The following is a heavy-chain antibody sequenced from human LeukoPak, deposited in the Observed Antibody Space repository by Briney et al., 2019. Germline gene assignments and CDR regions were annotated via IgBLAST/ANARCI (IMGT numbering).Heavy chain of an antibody. J-gene: IGHJ5*02. D-gene: IGHD2-2*01. CDR3: ARDIVVVPAAISWFDP. CDR1: GGSFSGYY. Sequence: SETLSHTCAVYGGSFSGYYWSGIRQPPGKGLEWIGEINHSGSTNYNPSLKSRVTISVDTSKNQFSLKLSSVTAADTAVYYCARDIVVVPAAISWFDPWGQGTLVTVSS. V-gene: IGHV4-34*01. CDR2: INHSGST.